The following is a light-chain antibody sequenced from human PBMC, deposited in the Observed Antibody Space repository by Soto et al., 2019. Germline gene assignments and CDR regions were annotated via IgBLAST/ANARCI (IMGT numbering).Light chain of an antibody. CDR3: QQLGSYLIT. V-gene: IGKV1-9*01. Sequence: IQLTQSPSSLSASVGDRVTITCRASQGIKGYLAWYQQKPGKAPKLLVYAASTLQSGVPSRFSGSGSGTDFTLTISSLLPEDFATYYCQQLGSYLITFGQGTRLEIK. CDR2: AAS. CDR1: QGIKGY. J-gene: IGKJ5*01.